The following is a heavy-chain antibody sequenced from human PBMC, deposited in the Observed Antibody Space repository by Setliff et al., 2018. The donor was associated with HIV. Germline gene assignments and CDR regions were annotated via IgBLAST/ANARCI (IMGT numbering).Heavy chain of an antibody. D-gene: IGHD6-13*01. Sequence: PSETLSLTCSLSGGSISSYHWNWIRQPPGKGLEWIGYIYYSGSTNYNPSLKSRVTISVDTAKNQFSLKLSSATPADTAVYYCASHAPYTSSWNAAAFDIWGQGTMGTVSS. CDR3: ASHAPYTSSWNAAAFDI. J-gene: IGHJ3*02. CDR2: IYYSGST. V-gene: IGHV4-59*01. CDR1: GGSISSYH.